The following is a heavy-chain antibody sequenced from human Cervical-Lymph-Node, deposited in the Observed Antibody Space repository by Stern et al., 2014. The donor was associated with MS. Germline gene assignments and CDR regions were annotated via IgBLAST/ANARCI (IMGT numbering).Heavy chain of an antibody. CDR1: GGSFGGYY. CDR2: INHSGGT. D-gene: IGHD7-27*01. V-gene: IGHV4-34*01. CDR3: ARAWGAYALDV. J-gene: IGHJ6*02. Sequence: VQLQQWGAGLLKPSETLSLTCAVYGGSFGGYYWHWILQPPGKSLEWIGEINHSGGTKYNPSLKIRVTISVDTSNTQFSLNLRSVTAADTAVYYCARAWGAYALDVWGQGTTVIVSS.